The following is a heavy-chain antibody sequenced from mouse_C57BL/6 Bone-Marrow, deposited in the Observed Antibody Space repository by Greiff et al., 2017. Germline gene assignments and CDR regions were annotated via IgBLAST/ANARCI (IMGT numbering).Heavy chain of an antibody. Sequence: QVHVKQSGAELVKPGASVKMSCKASGYTFTSYWITWVKQRPGQGLEWIGDIYPGSGSTNYNEKFKSKATLTVDTSSSTAYMQLSSLTSEDSAVYYCARPPDYWGQGTTLTVSS. CDR3: ARPPDY. CDR1: GYTFTSYW. CDR2: IYPGSGST. J-gene: IGHJ2*01. V-gene: IGHV1-55*01.